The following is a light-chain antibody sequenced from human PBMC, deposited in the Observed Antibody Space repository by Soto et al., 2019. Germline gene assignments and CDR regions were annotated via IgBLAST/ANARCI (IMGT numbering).Light chain of an antibody. Sequence: EIVLTQSPGTLSLSPGERATLSCRASQRVSNSLVAWYQQKPGQAPRPLMSAASSRATGIPDRFSGSGSGTDFTLTISRLEPEDFAVYYCQPYGDSLFTFGPGTKV. V-gene: IGKV3-20*01. CDR2: AAS. CDR3: QPYGDSLFT. J-gene: IGKJ3*01. CDR1: QRVSNSL.